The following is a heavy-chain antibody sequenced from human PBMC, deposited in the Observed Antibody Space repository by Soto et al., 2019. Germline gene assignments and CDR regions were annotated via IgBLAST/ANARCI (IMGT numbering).Heavy chain of an antibody. J-gene: IGHJ4*02. D-gene: IGHD5-12*01. V-gene: IGHV3-30*18. CDR3: AKAATIYAEIDY. CDR2: ISYDGSNK. CDR1: RVAFRSRC. Sequence: KLACASSRVAFRSRCTPCLYQTPGKGLEWVAVISYDGSNKYYADSVKGRFTISRDNSKNTLYLQMNSLRAEDTAVYYCAKAATIYAEIDYWGQGTLVTVSS.